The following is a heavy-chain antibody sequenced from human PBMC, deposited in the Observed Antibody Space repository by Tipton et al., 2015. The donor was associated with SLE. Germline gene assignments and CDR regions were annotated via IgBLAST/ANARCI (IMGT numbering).Heavy chain of an antibody. J-gene: IGHJ4*02. CDR3: ARQRHTMVVD. CDR2: IYYSGSTNYNPHSGST. Sequence: TLSLTCIVSGRSISNSNYYWGWIRQPPGKGLEWIGSIYYSGSTNYNPHSGSTYYNPSLKSRVTISVDTSKNQFSLKLSSVTAADTAVYYCARQRHTMVVDWGQGTLVTVSS. V-gene: IGHV4-39*01. D-gene: IGHD3-22*01. CDR1: GRSISNSNYY.